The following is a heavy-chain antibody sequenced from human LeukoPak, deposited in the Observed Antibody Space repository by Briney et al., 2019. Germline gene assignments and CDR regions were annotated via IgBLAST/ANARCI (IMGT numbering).Heavy chain of an antibody. V-gene: IGHV4-34*01. CDR1: GGSFSGYY. Sequence: SETLSLTCAVYGGSFSGYYWSWIRQPPGKGLEWIGEINHSGSTNYNPSLKSRVTISVDTSKNQFSLKLSSVTAADTAVYYCARVPHAETMSGIVFYYYDYWGQGALVTVSS. D-gene: IGHD5/OR15-5a*01. J-gene: IGHJ4*02. CDR3: ARVPHAETMSGIVFYYYDY. CDR2: INHSGST.